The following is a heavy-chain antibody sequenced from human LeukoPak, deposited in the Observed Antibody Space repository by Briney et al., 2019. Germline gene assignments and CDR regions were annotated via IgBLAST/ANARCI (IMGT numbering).Heavy chain of an antibody. Sequence: ASVKVSCKASGYTFTSYAMHWVRQAPGQRLEWMGWINAGNGNTKYSQKFQGRVTITRDTSASTAYMELSSLRSEDTAVYYCARDGDYDRVFDPWGQGTLVTASS. J-gene: IGHJ5*02. CDR2: INAGNGNT. V-gene: IGHV1-3*01. CDR1: GYTFTSYA. D-gene: IGHD3-22*01. CDR3: ARDGDYDRVFDP.